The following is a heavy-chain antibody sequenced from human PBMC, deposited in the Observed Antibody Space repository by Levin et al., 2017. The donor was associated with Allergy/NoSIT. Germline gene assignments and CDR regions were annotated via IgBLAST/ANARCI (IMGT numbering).Heavy chain of an antibody. J-gene: IGHJ3*01. D-gene: IGHD7-27*01. V-gene: IGHV3-74*01. CDR3: ARDRGDPDSFDL. CDR2: INGDGRTT. Sequence: GGSLRLSCAASGFTFGPFWMHWVRLAPGKGLVWVSHINGDGRTTIYADSVRGRFTVSRDNAKKTLYLQMNSLRVEDTAVYYCARDRGDPDSFDLWGQGTVVTVSS. CDR1: GFTFGPFW.